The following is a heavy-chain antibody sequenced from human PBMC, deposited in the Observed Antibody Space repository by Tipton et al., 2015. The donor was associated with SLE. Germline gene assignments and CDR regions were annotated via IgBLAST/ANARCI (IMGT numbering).Heavy chain of an antibody. CDR2: IYTSGST. Sequence: TLSLTCTVSGGSMSSGSYYWSWIRQPAGKGLEWIGRIYTSGSTNYNPSLKSRITISVDTSKNQFSLELSSVTAADTAVYYCARASERIGHFDYWGRGTLVTVSS. V-gene: IGHV4-61*02. CDR3: ARASERIGHFDY. D-gene: IGHD1-1*01. CDR1: GGSMSSGSYY. J-gene: IGHJ4*02.